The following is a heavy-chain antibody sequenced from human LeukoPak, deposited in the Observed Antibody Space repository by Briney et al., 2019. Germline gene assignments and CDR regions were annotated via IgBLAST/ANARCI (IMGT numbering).Heavy chain of an antibody. Sequence: PGGSLRLSCTASGFTFNNAYMSWVRQAPRKGLEWAGRIKSNSDGGTTDYGAPVKGRFTISRDDSKNTLYLQMNSLKTEDTATYYCTTDAGYDSRWYNWWGLGTVVTVSS. J-gene: IGHJ4*02. CDR1: GFTFNNAY. CDR3: TTDAGYDSRWYNW. CDR2: IKSNSDGGTT. V-gene: IGHV3-15*01. D-gene: IGHD1-20*01.